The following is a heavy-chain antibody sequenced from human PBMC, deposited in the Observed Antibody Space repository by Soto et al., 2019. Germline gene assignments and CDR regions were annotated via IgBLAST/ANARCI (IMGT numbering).Heavy chain of an antibody. CDR3: AKAGGIAVPGSHLDY. CDR1: GFTFSSYA. CDR2: ISRSGGST. V-gene: IGHV3-23*01. D-gene: IGHD6-19*01. Sequence: EVQLLESGGGSVQPGGSLRLSCATSGFTFSSYAMSWVRQAPGKGLEWVSAISRSGGSTNYADSAEGRFTISRDNSKNTLYLQMSSLRAEDTAVYYCAKAGGIAVPGSHLDYWGQGTLVTVSS. J-gene: IGHJ4*02.